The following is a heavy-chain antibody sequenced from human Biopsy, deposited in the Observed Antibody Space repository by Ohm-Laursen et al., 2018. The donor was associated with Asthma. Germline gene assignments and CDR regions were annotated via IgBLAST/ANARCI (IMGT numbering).Heavy chain of an antibody. J-gene: IGHJ6*02. CDR2: IAWDGINS. Sequence: RSLRLSCTASGFTFSTYGMHWVRQAPGKGLEWVAFIAWDGINSYYADSVKGRFTISRGNSRNTLYLQKNSLRADDTAVYYCARAGESDLVGGLDVWGQGTTVTVSS. D-gene: IGHD2-21*01. CDR3: ARAGESDLVGGLDV. V-gene: IGHV3-30*03. CDR1: GFTFSTYG.